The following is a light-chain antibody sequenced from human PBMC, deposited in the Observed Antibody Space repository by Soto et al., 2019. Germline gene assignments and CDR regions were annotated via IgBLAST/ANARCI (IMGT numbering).Light chain of an antibody. J-gene: IGLJ1*01. CDR2: GDN. CDR3: QSYDSSLSGPYV. V-gene: IGLV1-40*01. Sequence: QSVLTQPPSVSGAPGQRVTISCTGSRSNIGAGYDVYWYQQLPGTAPKFLIYGDNNRPSGVPDRFSVSKSGTSASLAITGLQAEDEADYYCQSYDSSLSGPYVFGTGTKVTVL. CDR1: RSNIGAGYD.